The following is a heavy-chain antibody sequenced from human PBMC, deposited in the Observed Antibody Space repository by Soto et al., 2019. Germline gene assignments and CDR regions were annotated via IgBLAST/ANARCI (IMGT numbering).Heavy chain of an antibody. Sequence: ASVKVSCKASGYTFTSYGISWVRQAPGQGLEWMGWISAYNGNTNYAQKLQGRVTMTTDTSTSTAYMELSSLRSEDTAVYYCARVYDSSGYYFYFDYWGQGTLVTVSS. J-gene: IGHJ4*02. CDR2: ISAYNGNT. CDR3: ARVYDSSGYYFYFDY. V-gene: IGHV1-18*01. CDR1: GYTFTSYG. D-gene: IGHD3-22*01.